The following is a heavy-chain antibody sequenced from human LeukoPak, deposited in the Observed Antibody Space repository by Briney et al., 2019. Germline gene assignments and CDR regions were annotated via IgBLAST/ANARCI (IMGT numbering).Heavy chain of an antibody. Sequence: ASVNVSCKASGYTFAGYYMHWVRQAPGQGLEWMGRINPNSGGTNYAQKFQGRVTMTRDTSISTAYMELSRLRSDDTAVYYCARVQLQLQIDYWGQGTLVTVSS. CDR3: ARVQLQLQIDY. CDR1: GYTFAGYY. V-gene: IGHV1-2*06. CDR2: INPNSGGT. D-gene: IGHD5-18*01. J-gene: IGHJ4*02.